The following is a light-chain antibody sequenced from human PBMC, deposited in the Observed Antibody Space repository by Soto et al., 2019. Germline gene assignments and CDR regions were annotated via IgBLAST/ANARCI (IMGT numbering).Light chain of an antibody. CDR2: DAS. CDR3: QHYYSWRPR. Sequence: EIEMTQSPATLSVSPGEEATLSCRASQSVSSNLAWYQHKPGQAPRLLIYDASTRATGIPARFSGSGSGTEFTLTISRLLSEDFAVYYCQHYYSWRPRFGQGTKVEIK. V-gene: IGKV3-15*01. J-gene: IGKJ1*01. CDR1: QSVSSN.